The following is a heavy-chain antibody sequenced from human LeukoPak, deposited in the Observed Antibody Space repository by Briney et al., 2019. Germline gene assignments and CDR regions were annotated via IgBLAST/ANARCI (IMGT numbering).Heavy chain of an antibody. Sequence: SVQVSCKASGYTFITYDINWVRQAAGQGLEWMGWMNPNSGNTGYAQKFQGRVTMTRNTSISTAYMELSSLRSEDTAVYYCARGRKDERPYYYDVWGKGTTVTISS. V-gene: IGHV1-8*01. CDR1: GYTFITYD. CDR3: ARGRKDERPYYYDV. D-gene: IGHD3-10*01. CDR2: MNPNSGNT. J-gene: IGHJ6*04.